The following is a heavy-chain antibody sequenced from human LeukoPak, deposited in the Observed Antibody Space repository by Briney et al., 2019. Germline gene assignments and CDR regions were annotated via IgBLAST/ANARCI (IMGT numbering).Heavy chain of an antibody. CDR2: ISSSSSYI. D-gene: IGHD3-22*01. CDR1: GFTFSSYS. Sequence: GGSLRLSCAASGFTFSSYSMNWVRQAPGKGLEWVSSISSSSSYIYYADSVKGRFTTSRDNAKNSLYLQMNSLRAEDTAVYYCARNLDYYDSSSVGYWGQGTLVTVSS. J-gene: IGHJ4*02. CDR3: ARNLDYYDSSSVGY. V-gene: IGHV3-21*01.